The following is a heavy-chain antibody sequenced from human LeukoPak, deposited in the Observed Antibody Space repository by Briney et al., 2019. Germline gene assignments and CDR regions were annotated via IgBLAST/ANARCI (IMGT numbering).Heavy chain of an antibody. D-gene: IGHD3-9*01. CDR1: GGPIGNSTFY. J-gene: IGHJ4*02. V-gene: IGHV4-39*01. CDR2: IYYSGST. Sequence: SETLSLTCTVSGGPIGNSTFYWGWIRQPPGKGLEWIGTIYYSGSTYYNPSLKSRVTISVDTSKNQFSLQLSSVTATDTAVYYCARHGVTTTGYYWDWGQGTLVTVSS. CDR3: ARHGVTTTGYYWD.